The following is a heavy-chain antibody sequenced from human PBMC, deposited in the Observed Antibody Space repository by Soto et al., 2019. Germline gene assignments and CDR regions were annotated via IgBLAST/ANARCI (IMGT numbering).Heavy chain of an antibody. Sequence: ASVKDSCKASGYTFTSYGISWVRQAPGQGLEWMGWISAYNGNTNYAQKLQGRVTMTTDTSTSTAYMELRSLRSDDTAVYYCARDPGYSGYDWGLGYYYGMDVWGQGTTVTVSS. J-gene: IGHJ6*02. CDR2: ISAYNGNT. CDR1: GYTFTSYG. V-gene: IGHV1-18*04. CDR3: ARDPGYSGYDWGLGYYYGMDV. D-gene: IGHD5-12*01.